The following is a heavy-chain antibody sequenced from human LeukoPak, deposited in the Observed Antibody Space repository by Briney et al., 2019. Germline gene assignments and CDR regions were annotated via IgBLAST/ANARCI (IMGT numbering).Heavy chain of an antibody. J-gene: IGHJ4*02. V-gene: IGHV4-61*02. CDR2: MHASGHT. CDR3: ARHHFQLSALDY. CDR1: GDSISSTSGYY. D-gene: IGHD2-2*01. Sequence: SQTLSLTCTVSGDSISSTSGYYWGWTRQPAGKGLEWIGRMHASGHTNYNPSLKSRVTISVDTSKNQFSLKLSSVTAADTAVYYCARHHFQLSALDYWGQGTLVTVSS.